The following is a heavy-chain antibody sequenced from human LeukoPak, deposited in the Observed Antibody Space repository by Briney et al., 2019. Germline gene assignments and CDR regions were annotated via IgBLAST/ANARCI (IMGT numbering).Heavy chain of an antibody. CDR3: ASSIAVAGTHSDNWFDP. CDR1: GGSISSGDYY. CDR2: IYYSGST. Sequence: SETLSLTCTVSGGSISSGDYYWSWIRQPPGKGLEWIGYIYYSGSTYYNPSPKSRVTISVDTSKNQFSLKLSSVTAADTAVYCCASSIAVAGTHSDNWFDPWGQGTLVTVSS. J-gene: IGHJ5*02. D-gene: IGHD6-19*01. V-gene: IGHV4-30-4*01.